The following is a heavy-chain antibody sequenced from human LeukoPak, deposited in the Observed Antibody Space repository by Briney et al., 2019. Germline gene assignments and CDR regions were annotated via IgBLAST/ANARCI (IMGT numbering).Heavy chain of an antibody. V-gene: IGHV3-30*02. Sequence: PGGSLRLSCAASGFIFSKNGIHWVRQAPGKGLEWVAFIQTDGNPKYYADSVRGRFTISRDNSKKTCYLQMDSLRVEDTAVYYCAKLSEGSGYWGQGTLVTVSS. CDR1: GFIFSKNG. CDR3: AKLSEGSGY. CDR2: IQTDGNPK. D-gene: IGHD3-10*01. J-gene: IGHJ4*02.